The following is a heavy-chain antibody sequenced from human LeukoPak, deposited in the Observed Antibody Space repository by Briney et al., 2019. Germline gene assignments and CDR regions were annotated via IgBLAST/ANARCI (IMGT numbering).Heavy chain of an antibody. V-gene: IGHV3-21*01. Sequence: GGALRLSCASSGFVFSSYSFNWVRQAPGKGLKWVASVNTVSIYIYYADSVRGRFTISRDNAKNSVLLQMNRLRAEDMAMYYCVRLRRNSASSGYFYYYDNWGQGTLVTVSS. J-gene: IGHJ4*02. CDR2: VNTVSIYI. D-gene: IGHD3-22*01. CDR3: VRLRRNSASSGYFYYYDN. CDR1: GFVFSSYS.